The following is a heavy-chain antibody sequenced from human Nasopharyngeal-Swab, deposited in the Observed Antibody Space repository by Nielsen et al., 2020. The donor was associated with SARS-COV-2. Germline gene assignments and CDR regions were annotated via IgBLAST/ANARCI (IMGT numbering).Heavy chain of an antibody. CDR2: IYHSGST. CDR3: ARALGYDSSVVDY. D-gene: IGHD3-22*01. CDR1: GGSISSGGYS. V-gene: IGHV4-30-2*01. Sequence: SETLSLTCAVSGGSISSGGYSWSWIRQPPGKGLEWIGYIYHSGSTYYNPSLKSRVTISVDRSKNQFSLKLSSVTAADTAVYYCARALGYDSSVVDYWGQGTLDTVSS. J-gene: IGHJ4*02.